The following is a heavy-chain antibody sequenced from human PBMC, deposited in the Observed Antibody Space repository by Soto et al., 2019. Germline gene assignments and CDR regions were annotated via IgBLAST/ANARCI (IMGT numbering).Heavy chain of an antibody. CDR2: IIPIFGTE. D-gene: IGHD2-2*01. V-gene: IGHV1-69*13. J-gene: IGHJ6*02. Sequence: SVKVSCEASGGTFSSYAISWVRQAPGEGLEWMGGIIPIFGTENYAQKFQGRVTITADESTSTAYMELSSLRSEDTAVYYCARQYIVVVAAATTSGPYSDYYYGMDVWGPGSTVTVYS. CDR3: ARQYIVVVAAATTSGPYSDYYYGMDV. CDR1: GGTFSSYA.